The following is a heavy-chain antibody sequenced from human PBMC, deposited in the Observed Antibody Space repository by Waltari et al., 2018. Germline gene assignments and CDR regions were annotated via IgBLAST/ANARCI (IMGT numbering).Heavy chain of an antibody. V-gene: IGHV1-2*02. CDR3: ARAGGRVGLVVYAICAY. CDR1: GYTFTGYY. J-gene: IGHJ4*02. CDR2: VNPKSGGT. D-gene: IGHD2-8*02. Sequence: QVQLVQSGAEVKKPGASVKVSCKASGYTFTGYYMRWVRQAPGQGLAWMGGVNPKSGGTKYAQKFQGRVTMTRDTSISTAYMELSRLRSDDTAVYYCARAGGRVGLVVYAICAYWGQGTLVTVSS.